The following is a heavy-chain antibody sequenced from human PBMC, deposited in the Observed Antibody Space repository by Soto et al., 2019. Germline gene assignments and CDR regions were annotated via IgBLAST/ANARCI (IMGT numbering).Heavy chain of an antibody. CDR3: AKDVGESDYDFWSGYYFDC. V-gene: IGHV3-23*01. CDR2: ISGSGGST. CDR1: GFTFSSYA. J-gene: IGHJ4*02. D-gene: IGHD3-3*01. Sequence: GGSLRLSCAASGFTFSSYAMSWVRQAPGKGLEWVSAISGSGGSTYYADRVKGPSTISRDNSKNTLYLQMNSPTAEATGVYYCAKDVGESDYDFWSGYYFDCWGPGTLVTVSS.